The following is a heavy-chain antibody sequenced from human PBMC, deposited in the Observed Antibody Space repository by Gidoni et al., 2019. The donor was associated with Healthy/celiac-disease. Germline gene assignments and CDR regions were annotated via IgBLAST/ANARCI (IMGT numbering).Heavy chain of an antibody. D-gene: IGHD5-12*01. CDR3: AREATEWYFDL. CDR2: IIPILGIA. Sequence: VQLVQSGAGVKKHGSSVHVSCKASGGTVSSYAISWVRQAPGQGLEWMGGIIPILGIANYAQKFQGRVTITADKSTSTAYMELSSLRSEDTAVYYCAREATEWYFDLWGRGTLVTVSS. CDR1: GGTVSSYA. V-gene: IGHV1-69*10. J-gene: IGHJ2*01.